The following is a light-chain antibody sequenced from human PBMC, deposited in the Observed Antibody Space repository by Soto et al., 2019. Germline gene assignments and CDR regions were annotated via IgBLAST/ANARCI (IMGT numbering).Light chain of an antibody. V-gene: IGKV3-15*01. Sequence: EIVMTQSPVALSVSPGESAALSCRASQSVGRNFAWYQQRPGQAPRVLIYGTSTRATGVPARFSASGSGTDFTLTISSLQSEDFAVYYCQQYNNWPYTFGQGTRLEIK. J-gene: IGKJ2*01. CDR2: GTS. CDR1: QSVGRN. CDR3: QQYNNWPYT.